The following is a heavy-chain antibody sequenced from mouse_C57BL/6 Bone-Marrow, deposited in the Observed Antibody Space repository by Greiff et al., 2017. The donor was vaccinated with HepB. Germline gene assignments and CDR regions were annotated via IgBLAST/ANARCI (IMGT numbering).Heavy chain of an antibody. CDR1: GFTFSDYG. Sequence: DVMLVESGGGLVKPGGSLKLSCAASGFTFSDYGMHWVRQAPEKGLEWVAYISSGSSTIYYADTVKGRFTIYRDNAKNTLFLQMTSLRSEDTAMYYCARRGYYGSSSYWYFDVWGTGTTVTVSS. J-gene: IGHJ1*03. V-gene: IGHV5-17*01. CDR3: ARRGYYGSSSYWYFDV. D-gene: IGHD1-1*01. CDR2: ISSGSSTI.